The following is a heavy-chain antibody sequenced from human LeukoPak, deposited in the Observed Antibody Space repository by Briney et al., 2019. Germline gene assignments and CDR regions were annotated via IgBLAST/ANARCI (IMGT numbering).Heavy chain of an antibody. V-gene: IGHV3-21*01. CDR2: ISSSSSYI. CDR3: ARRYCSSTNCYAFDY. D-gene: IGHD2-2*01. CDR1: GFTFSSYS. J-gene: IGHJ4*02. Sequence: PGGSLRLSCAASGFTFSSYSMNWVRQAPGKGLEWVSSISSSSSYIYYADSLKGRFTISRDNAKNSLYLQMNSLRAEDTAVYYCARRYCSSTNCYAFDYWGQGTLVTVSS.